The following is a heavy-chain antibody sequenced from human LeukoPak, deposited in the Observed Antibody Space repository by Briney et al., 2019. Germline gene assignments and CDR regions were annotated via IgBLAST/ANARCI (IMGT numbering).Heavy chain of an antibody. J-gene: IGHJ3*02. D-gene: IGHD3-10*02. CDR3: ASDLYGTYVRGYGFDI. Sequence: ASVKVSCKVSGYTLTELSMHWVRQAPGKGLEWVGGFDLEDGETIYAQKFQGRVTMTENTSTDTAYMELSRLRCEDTAVYYCASDLYGTYVRGYGFDIWGQGTMVTVSS. V-gene: IGHV1-24*01. CDR2: FDLEDGET. CDR1: GYTLTELS.